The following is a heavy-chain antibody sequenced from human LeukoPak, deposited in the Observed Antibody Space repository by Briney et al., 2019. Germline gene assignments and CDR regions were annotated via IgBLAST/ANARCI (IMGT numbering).Heavy chain of an antibody. J-gene: IGHJ6*03. D-gene: IGHD2-8*01. Sequence: GGSLRLSCAASGFTFSSYAMSWVRQAPGKGLEWVSAISGSGGSTYYADSVKGRFTISRDNSKNTLYLQMNSLRAEDTAVYYCAKGGGVLGYCTNGVCPLDYYYYMDVWGKGTTVTISS. CDR1: GFTFSSYA. CDR3: AKGGGVLGYCTNGVCPLDYYYYMDV. CDR2: ISGSGGST. V-gene: IGHV3-23*01.